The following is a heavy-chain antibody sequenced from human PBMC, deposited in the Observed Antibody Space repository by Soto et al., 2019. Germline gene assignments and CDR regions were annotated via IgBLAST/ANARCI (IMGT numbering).Heavy chain of an antibody. V-gene: IGHV4-34*01. Sequence: PSETLSLTCAVYGGSFSGYYWSWIRQPPGKGLEWIGEINHSGSTNYNPSLKSRVTISVDTSKNQFSLKLSSVTAADTAVYYCARGGVVPAANFDPWGQGTLVTVSS. D-gene: IGHD2-2*01. CDR2: INHSGST. CDR3: ARGGVVPAANFDP. CDR1: GGSFSGYY. J-gene: IGHJ5*02.